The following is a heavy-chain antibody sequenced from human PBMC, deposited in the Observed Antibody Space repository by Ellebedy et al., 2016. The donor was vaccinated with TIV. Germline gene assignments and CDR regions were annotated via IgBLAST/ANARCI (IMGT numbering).Heavy chain of an antibody. CDR2: MYYTGSS. CDR1: GGSFRGYY. V-gene: IGHV4-59*01. D-gene: IGHD2-8*01. J-gene: IGHJ2*01. CDR3: ARANGGTHLYFDL. Sequence: MPSETLSLTCAVYGGSFRGYYWNWIRQPPGKGLEWIAYMYYTGSSDYNPSLKSRVSMSVDTSKNQRSLKLTSVTAADTAVYYCARANGGTHLYFDLWGRGTLVTVSS.